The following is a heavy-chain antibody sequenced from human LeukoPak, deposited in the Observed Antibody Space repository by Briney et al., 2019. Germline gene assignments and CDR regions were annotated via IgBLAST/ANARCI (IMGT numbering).Heavy chain of an antibody. CDR1: GDSVSSSY. D-gene: IGHD3-22*01. Sequence: SETLSLTCTVSGDSVSSSYWSWIRQPPGKGLEWIGYIYYSGSTNYNPSLKSRVTISVDTSKNQFSLKLSSVTAADTAVYYCAREGYYDTSASGAFDIWGQGTMVTVSS. CDR2: IYYSGST. CDR3: AREGYYDTSASGAFDI. J-gene: IGHJ3*02. V-gene: IGHV4-59*02.